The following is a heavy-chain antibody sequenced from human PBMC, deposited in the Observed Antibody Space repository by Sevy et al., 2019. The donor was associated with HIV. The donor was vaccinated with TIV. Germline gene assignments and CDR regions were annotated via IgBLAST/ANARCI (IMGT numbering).Heavy chain of an antibody. D-gene: IGHD5-12*01. CDR1: GYTFTGYY. J-gene: IGHJ6*02. Sequence: ASVKVSCKASGYTFTGYYMHWVRQAPGQGLEWMGWINPNSGGTNYAQKFQGRVTMTRDTSISTAYMELSRLRSDDTAVYYCARGGNSGYATPADMDVWGQGTTVTVSS. V-gene: IGHV1-2*02. CDR2: INPNSGGT. CDR3: ARGGNSGYATPADMDV.